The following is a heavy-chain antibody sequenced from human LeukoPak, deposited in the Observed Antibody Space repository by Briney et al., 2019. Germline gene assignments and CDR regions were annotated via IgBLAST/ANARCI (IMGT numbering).Heavy chain of an antibody. CDR2: ISSSSSYI. CDR3: ARGVIQLWSDIYFDP. Sequence: PGGSLRLSCAASGFTFSSYSMTWARQAPGKGLEWVSSISSSSSYIYYAHSVKGRFTITRDNAKNSLYLQMNSLRAEDRAVYYCARGVIQLWSDIYFDPWGQRTLVTVSS. D-gene: IGHD5-18*01. J-gene: IGHJ5*02. V-gene: IGHV3-21*01. CDR1: GFTFSSYS.